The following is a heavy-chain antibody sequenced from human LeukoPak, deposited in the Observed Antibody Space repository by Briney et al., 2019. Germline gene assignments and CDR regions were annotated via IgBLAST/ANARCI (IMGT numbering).Heavy chain of an antibody. Sequence: GGSLRLSCAVSGITLSNYGMSWARQAPGKGLEWVAGISDRGSRTNYADSVKGRFTISTDHPKNTLYLQMNSLRAEDTAVYFCAKRGVVIRVILVGFHKEAYYFDSWGQGALVTVSS. CDR1: GITLSNYG. CDR2: ISDRGSRT. J-gene: IGHJ4*02. D-gene: IGHD3-22*01. CDR3: AKRGVVIRVILVGFHKEAYYFDS. V-gene: IGHV3-23*01.